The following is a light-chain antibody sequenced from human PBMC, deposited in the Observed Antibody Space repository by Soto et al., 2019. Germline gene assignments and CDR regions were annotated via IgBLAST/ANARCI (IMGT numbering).Light chain of an antibody. V-gene: IGKV1-39*01. CDR2: AAS. CDR1: QTISSY. CDR3: QQSHGIPYT. Sequence: DIQMTQSPPSLSASVGDRVTITCRASQTISSYLNWYQQKPGKAPKLLIYAASTLQSGVPSRFSGSGSGTDFTPTISSLQPEDFATYYCQQSHGIPYTFGQGTKLESK. J-gene: IGKJ2*01.